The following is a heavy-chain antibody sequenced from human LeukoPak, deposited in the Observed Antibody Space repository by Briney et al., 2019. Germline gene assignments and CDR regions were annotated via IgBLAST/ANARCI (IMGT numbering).Heavy chain of an antibody. CDR2: INHSGST. CDR1: GGSFSGYY. J-gene: IGHJ5*02. CDR3: AREANTAAAIVWFDP. D-gene: IGHD6-13*01. Sequence: PSETLSLTCAVYGGSFSGYYWNWIRQPPGKGLEWIGEINHSGSTNYNPSLKSRVTISIDTSKDQFSLKLSSVTAADTAVYYCAREANTAAAIVWFDPWGQGTLVTVSS. V-gene: IGHV4-34*01.